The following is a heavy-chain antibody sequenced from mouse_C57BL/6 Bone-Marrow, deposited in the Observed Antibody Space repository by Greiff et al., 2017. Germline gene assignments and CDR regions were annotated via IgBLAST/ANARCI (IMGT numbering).Heavy chain of an antibody. J-gene: IGHJ2*01. CDR1: GYTFTNYW. CDR3: ARRGYYFDY. Sequence: QVHVKQSGAELVRPGTSVKMSCKASGYTFTNYWIGWAKQRPGHGLEWIGDIYPGGGYTNYNEKFKGKATLTADKSSSTAYMQFSSLTSEDSAIYYGARRGYYFDYWGQGTTLTVSS. V-gene: IGHV1-63*01. CDR2: IYPGGGYT.